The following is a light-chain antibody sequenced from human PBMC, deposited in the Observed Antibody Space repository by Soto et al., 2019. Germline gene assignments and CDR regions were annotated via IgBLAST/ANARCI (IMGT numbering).Light chain of an antibody. Sequence: DIQMTQSPSTLSASVGDRVTITCRASQSISSWLAWYQQKPGKAPKLLIYDASNLESVVPSRFSGSGSGTEFTLTISSLQPDDFATYYCQQYNSYPITFGQGTRLEIK. CDR1: QSISSW. CDR2: DAS. J-gene: IGKJ5*01. V-gene: IGKV1-5*01. CDR3: QQYNSYPIT.